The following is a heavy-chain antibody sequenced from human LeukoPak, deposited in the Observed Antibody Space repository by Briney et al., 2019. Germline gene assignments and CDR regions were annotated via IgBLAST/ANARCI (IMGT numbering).Heavy chain of an antibody. Sequence: SVKVSCKASGGTFSSYTISWVRQAPGQGLEWMGRIIPILGIANYAQKFQGRVTITADKSTSTAYMELSSLRSEDTAVYYCARVSCSSTSCYTGWFDPWGQGILVTVSS. J-gene: IGHJ5*02. CDR1: GGTFSSYT. CDR2: IIPILGIA. CDR3: ARVSCSSTSCYTGWFDP. D-gene: IGHD2-2*02. V-gene: IGHV1-69*02.